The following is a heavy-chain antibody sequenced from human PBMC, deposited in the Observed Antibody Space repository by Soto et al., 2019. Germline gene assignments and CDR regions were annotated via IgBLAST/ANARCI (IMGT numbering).Heavy chain of an antibody. CDR3: ARSYYGLYSSGWNPISWFDP. D-gene: IGHD6-19*01. Sequence: PGGSLRLSCAASGFTFSSYSMNWVRQAPGKGLEWVSYISSSSSTIYYADSVKGRFTISRDNAKNSLYLQMNSLRDEDTAVYYCARSYYGLYSSGWNPISWFDPWGQGTLVTVSS. CDR1: GFTFSSYS. CDR2: ISSSSSTI. J-gene: IGHJ5*02. V-gene: IGHV3-48*02.